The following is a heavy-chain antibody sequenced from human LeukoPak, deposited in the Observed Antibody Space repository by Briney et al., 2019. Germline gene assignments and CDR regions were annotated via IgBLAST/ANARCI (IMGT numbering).Heavy chain of an antibody. V-gene: IGHV3-30-3*01. CDR1: GFIFSSYA. CDR3: AKVMGYGGISVFDY. Sequence: PGGSLRLSCAASGFIFSSYAMHWVRQAPGKGLEWVAVISYDESNKYNADSVKGRFTISRDNSKNTLYLQMNSLRAEDTAVYYCAKVMGYGGISVFDYWGQGTLVTVSS. CDR2: ISYDESNK. D-gene: IGHD4-23*01. J-gene: IGHJ4*02.